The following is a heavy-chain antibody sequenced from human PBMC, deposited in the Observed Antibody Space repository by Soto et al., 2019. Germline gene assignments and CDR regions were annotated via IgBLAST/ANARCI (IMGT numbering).Heavy chain of an antibody. J-gene: IGHJ5*02. D-gene: IGHD6-19*01. Sequence: SETLSLTCNVSGASISIYFWTWIRQPAGKGLDWIGRISTSGTTNYNPSLKSRVTLSVDTSKNHFSLNLSSVTAADTAVYYCAREAGPDRWFDPWGQGTLVTVSS. CDR2: ISTSGTT. CDR1: GASISIYF. CDR3: AREAGPDRWFDP. V-gene: IGHV4-4*07.